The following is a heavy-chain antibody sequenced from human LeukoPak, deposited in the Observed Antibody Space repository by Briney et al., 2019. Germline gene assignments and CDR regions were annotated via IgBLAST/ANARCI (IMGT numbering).Heavy chain of an antibody. J-gene: IGHJ4*02. D-gene: IGHD3-22*01. CDR1: GFTFSSYS. CDR3: ARGQSYYDTSGSY. V-gene: IGHV3-21*04. Sequence: PGGSLRLSCAASGFTFSSYSMNWVRQAPGKGLEWVSSISSGNSYIYYADSMKGRFTISRDDAKNSLFLQMNSLRAEDTAVYYCARGQSYYDTSGSYWGQGTLVTVSS. CDR2: ISSGNSYI.